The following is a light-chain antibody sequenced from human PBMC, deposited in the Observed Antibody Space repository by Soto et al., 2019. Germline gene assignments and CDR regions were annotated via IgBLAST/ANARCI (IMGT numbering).Light chain of an antibody. J-gene: IGKJ5*01. CDR2: AAS. CDR3: QNYDSAPIT. V-gene: IGKV1-39*01. Sequence: DIQMTQSPSSLSASLGDEVTITCRASQTIMTYLNWYQLKPGKPPRLLIYAASSLQSGVPSRFSGSGSGTDFTLTISSLQPDDIATYYCQNYDSAPITFGQGTRLEIK. CDR1: QTIMTY.